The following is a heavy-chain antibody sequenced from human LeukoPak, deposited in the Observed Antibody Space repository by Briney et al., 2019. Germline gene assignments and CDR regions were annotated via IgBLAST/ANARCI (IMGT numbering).Heavy chain of an antibody. CDR2: IYYSGST. D-gene: IGHD3-3*02. V-gene: IGHV4-59*01. CDR3: ARDGPLGGSLFGY. Sequence: SETLSLTCTVSGCSLSSYYWSWIRQPPGKGLEWIGYIYYSGSTNYNPSLKSRVTISVDTSKNQFSLKLSPVTAADTAVYYCARDGPLGGSLFGYWGQGTLVTVSS. J-gene: IGHJ4*02. CDR1: GCSLSSYY.